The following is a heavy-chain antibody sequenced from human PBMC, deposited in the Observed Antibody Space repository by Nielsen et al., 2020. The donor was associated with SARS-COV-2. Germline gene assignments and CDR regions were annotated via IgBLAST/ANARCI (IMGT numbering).Heavy chain of an antibody. CDR1: GGSISSGSYY. Sequence: SETLSLTCTVSGGSISSGSYYWSWIRQPAGKGLEWIGRIYTSRSTNYNPSLKSRVTISVDTSKNQFSLELSSVTAADTAVYYCARSVAGVAPAGRFDYWGQGTLVTVSS. CDR2: IYTSRST. D-gene: IGHD6-13*01. V-gene: IGHV4-61*02. CDR3: ARSVAGVAPAGRFDY. J-gene: IGHJ4*02.